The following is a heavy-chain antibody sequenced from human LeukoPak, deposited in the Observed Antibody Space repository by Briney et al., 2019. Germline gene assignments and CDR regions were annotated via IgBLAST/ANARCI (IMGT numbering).Heavy chain of an antibody. CDR2: ISSSSSYK. CDR1: GFSFSRYS. CDR3: ARDIAVAGVFDY. J-gene: IGHJ4*02. D-gene: IGHD6-19*01. V-gene: IGHV3-21*01. Sequence: PGGSLRLSCAASGFSFSRYSMNWVRQAPGKGLEWVSCISSSSSYKYYADSVKGRFTISRDNAKNSLYLQMNSLRAEDTAVYYCARDIAVAGVFDYWGQGTLVTVSS.